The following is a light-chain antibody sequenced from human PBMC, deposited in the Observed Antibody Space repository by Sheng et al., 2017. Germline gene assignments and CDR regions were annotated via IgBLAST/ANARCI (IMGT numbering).Light chain of an antibody. CDR3: QSFDRSQRTYV. V-gene: IGLV1-40*01. CDR2: INN. CDR1: SSNIGAGYD. J-gene: IGLJ1*01. Sequence: QSVLTQPPSVSGAPGQRVTIACTGSSSNIGAGYDVHWYQQLPGTAPKLLIYINNNRPSGVPDRFSGSKSGTSASLAITGLQAEDEADYYCQSFDRSQRTYVFGSGTKVTVL.